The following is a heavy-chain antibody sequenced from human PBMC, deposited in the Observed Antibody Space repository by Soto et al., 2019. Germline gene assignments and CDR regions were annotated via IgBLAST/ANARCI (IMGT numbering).Heavy chain of an antibody. CDR3: ESRPDSNYFNWFDP. Sequence: SVKVSCRASGGTFRSYAISWVRQAPGQGLEWMGGIIPIFGTANYAQKFQGRVTITADKSTSTAYMELSSLRSEDTAVYYCESRPDSNYFNWFDPWGQGTLVTVSS. D-gene: IGHD4-4*01. J-gene: IGHJ5*02. CDR1: GGTFRSYA. V-gene: IGHV1-69*06. CDR2: IIPIFGTA.